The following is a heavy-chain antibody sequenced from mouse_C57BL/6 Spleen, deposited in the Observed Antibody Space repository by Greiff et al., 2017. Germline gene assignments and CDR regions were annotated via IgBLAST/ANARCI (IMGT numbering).Heavy chain of an antibody. CDR1: GYSFTDYN. V-gene: IGHV1-39*01. CDR2: INPNYGTT. D-gene: IGHD2-4*01. CDR3: ARWGDYDGGGYYAMDY. Sequence: EVQLQESGPELVKPGASVKISCKASGYSFTDYNMNWVKQSNGKSLEWIGVINPNYGTTSYNQKFKGKATLTVDQSASTAYMQLNSLTSEYSAVYYCARWGDYDGGGYYAMDYWGQGTSVTVSS. J-gene: IGHJ4*01.